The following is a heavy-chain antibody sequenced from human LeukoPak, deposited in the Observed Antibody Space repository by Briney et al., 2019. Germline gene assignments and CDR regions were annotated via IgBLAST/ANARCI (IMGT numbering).Heavy chain of an antibody. V-gene: IGHV1-46*01. CDR1: GYTFTTSY. Sequence: GASVKVSCKAFGYTFTTSYLHWVRQAPGQGLEWMGSVNPTDGGTTFAQEFQGRIALPCDTSTSTVYMELSSLRSDDTAVYYCARDLAAMIPHGFDLWGQGTVVTVSS. D-gene: IGHD5-18*01. J-gene: IGHJ3*01. CDR3: ARDLAAMIPHGFDL. CDR2: VNPTDGGT.